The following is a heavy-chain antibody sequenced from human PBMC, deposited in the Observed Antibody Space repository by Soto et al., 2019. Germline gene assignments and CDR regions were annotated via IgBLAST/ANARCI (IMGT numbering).Heavy chain of an antibody. J-gene: IGHJ6*02. D-gene: IGHD3-10*01. V-gene: IGHV5-51*01. CDR1: GCRFASYW. CDR2: ILPDDADT. Sequence: GESLTSSCKAAGCRFASYWIGWVRQTPGKGLEWMGIILPDDADTRYSPSFEGHVTISADRSTNTAFLHLRSLEASDTATYFCARQGVSKHYAADVWGQGTTVTVSS. CDR3: ARQGVSKHYAADV.